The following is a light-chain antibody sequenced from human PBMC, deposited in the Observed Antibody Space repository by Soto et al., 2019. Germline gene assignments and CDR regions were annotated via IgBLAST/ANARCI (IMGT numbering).Light chain of an antibody. CDR2: GAS. Sequence: EIVLTQSPGTLSLSPGERATFSCRASQSVSSSYLAWYQQKPGQAPRLLIYGASSRATGIPDRFSGSGSGTDFTLTISRLEPEDFAVYYCQQYGPSPFTFGPGTKVDIK. V-gene: IGKV3-20*01. CDR1: QSVSSSY. J-gene: IGKJ3*01. CDR3: QQYGPSPFT.